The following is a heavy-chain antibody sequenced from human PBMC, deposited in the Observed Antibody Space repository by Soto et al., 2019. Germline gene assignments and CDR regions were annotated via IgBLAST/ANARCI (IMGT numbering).Heavy chain of an antibody. CDR3: AIGKGDTAMPFSDYGMDV. CDR1: GYTFTSYG. D-gene: IGHD5-18*01. Sequence: VKVSCKASGYTFTSYGISWVRQSPGQGLEWMGWISAYNGNTNYAQKLQGRVTMTTDTSTSTAYMELRSLRSGDTAVYYCAIGKGDTAMPFSDYGMDVWGQGTTVTVSS. J-gene: IGHJ6*02. CDR2: ISAYNGNT. V-gene: IGHV1-18*01.